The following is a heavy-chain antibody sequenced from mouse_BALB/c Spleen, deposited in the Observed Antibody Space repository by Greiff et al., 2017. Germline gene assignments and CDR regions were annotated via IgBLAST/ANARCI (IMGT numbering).Heavy chain of an antibody. D-gene: IGHD3-3*01. J-gene: IGHJ2*01. V-gene: IGHV7-1*02. CDR2: SRNKANDYTT. CDR3: ARALGTYFDY. CDR1: GFTFSDFY. Sequence: EVKVVESGGGLVQPGGSLRLSCATSGFTFSDFYMEWVRQPPGKRLEWIAASRNKANDYTTEYSASVKGRFIVSRDTSQSILYLQMNALRAEDTAIYYCARALGTYFDYWGQGTTLTVSS.